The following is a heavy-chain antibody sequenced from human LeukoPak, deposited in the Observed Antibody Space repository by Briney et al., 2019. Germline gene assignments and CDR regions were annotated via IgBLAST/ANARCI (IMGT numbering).Heavy chain of an antibody. CDR1: GGSISSSSFY. D-gene: IGHD3-22*01. CDR3: ARFRMDSRAFDI. V-gene: IGHV4-61*05. Sequence: SETLSLTCTVSGGSISSSSFYWSWIRQPPGKGLEWIGYISYSGITNYNPSLNSRVTISLDTSKTQFSLKLDSVTAADTAVYYCARFRMDSRAFDIWGQGTMVTVSS. CDR2: ISYSGIT. J-gene: IGHJ3*02.